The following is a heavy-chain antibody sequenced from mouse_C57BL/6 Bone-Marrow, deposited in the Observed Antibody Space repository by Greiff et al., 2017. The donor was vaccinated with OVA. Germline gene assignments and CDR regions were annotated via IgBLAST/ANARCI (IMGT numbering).Heavy chain of an antibody. CDR3: AKRGYDGYYYFDY. V-gene: IGHV2-5*01. CDR2: IWRGGST. Sequence: VQLQQSGPGLVQPSQSLSITCTVSGFSLTSYGVHWVRQSPGKGLEWLGVIWRGGSTDYNAAFMSRLSITKDNSKSQVFFKMNSLQADDTAIYYCAKRGYDGYYYFDYWGQGTTLTVSS. J-gene: IGHJ2*01. CDR1: GFSLTSYG. D-gene: IGHD2-3*01.